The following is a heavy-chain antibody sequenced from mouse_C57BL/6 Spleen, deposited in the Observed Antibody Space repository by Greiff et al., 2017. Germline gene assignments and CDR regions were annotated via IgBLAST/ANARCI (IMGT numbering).Heavy chain of an antibody. CDR2: IDPSDSYT. D-gene: IGHD1-1*01. V-gene: IGHV1-69*01. Sequence: QVQLQQPGAELVMPGASVKLSCKASGYTFTSYWMHWVKQRPGQGLEWIGEIDPSDSYTNYNQKFKGKSTLTVDKSSSTAYMQLSSLTSEDSAVYYCARGYYGSSYVDFDYWGQGTTLTVAS. CDR1: GYTFTSYW. CDR3: ARGYYGSSYVDFDY. J-gene: IGHJ2*01.